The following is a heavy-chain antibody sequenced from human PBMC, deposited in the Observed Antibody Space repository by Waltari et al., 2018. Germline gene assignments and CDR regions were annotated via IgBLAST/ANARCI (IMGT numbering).Heavy chain of an antibody. CDR3: ARIGITYYDILTGYWYFDY. D-gene: IGHD3-9*01. CDR2: IYSGGST. V-gene: IGHV3-53*01. J-gene: IGHJ4*02. Sequence: EVQLVESGGGLIQPGGSLRLSCAASGFTVSSNYMSWVRQAPGQGLEWVSVIYSGGSTYYADSVKGRFTISRDNSKNTLYLQMNSLRAEDTAVYYCARIGITYYDILTGYWYFDYWGQGTLVTVSS. CDR1: GFTVSSNY.